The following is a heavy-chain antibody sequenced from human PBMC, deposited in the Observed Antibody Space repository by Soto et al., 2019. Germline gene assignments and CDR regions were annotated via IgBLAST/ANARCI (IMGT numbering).Heavy chain of an antibody. V-gene: IGHV1-69*12. CDR3: ASHYDSSGYYYRGLDY. CDR2: IIPIFGTA. D-gene: IGHD3-22*01. J-gene: IGHJ4*02. Sequence: QVQLVQSGAEVKKPGSSVKVSCKASGGTFSSYAISWVRQAPGQGLEWMGGIIPIFGTADYAQKFQGRVTITADESTSTAYMKLSSLSTEDTAVYYCASHYDSSGYYYRGLDYWGQGTLVTVSS. CDR1: GGTFSSYA.